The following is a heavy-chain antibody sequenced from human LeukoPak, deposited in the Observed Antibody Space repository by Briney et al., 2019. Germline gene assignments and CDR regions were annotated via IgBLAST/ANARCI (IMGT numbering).Heavy chain of an antibody. V-gene: IGHV3-7*04. CDR1: GFTFSDYW. D-gene: IGHD3-10*01. Sequence: GGSLRLSCAASGFTFSDYWMTWVRQAPGKGLEWVANIKQDGSEKYYVDSVKSRFTISRDNAQNSLYLQMNSLRAEDTAVYYCARVRGDYWFDYWGQGTLVTVSS. CDR2: IKQDGSEK. J-gene: IGHJ4*02. CDR3: ARVRGDYWFDY.